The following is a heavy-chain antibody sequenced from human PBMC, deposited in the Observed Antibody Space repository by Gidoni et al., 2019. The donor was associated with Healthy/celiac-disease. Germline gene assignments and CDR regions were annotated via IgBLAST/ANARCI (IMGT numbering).Heavy chain of an antibody. CDR3: ARDEQWLDFAYFDY. CDR2: ISYDGSNK. Sequence: QVQLVESGGGVVQPGRSLRLSCAASGVPFSIYAMHWVRQAPGKGLEWVAVISYDGSNKYYADSVKGRFTISRDNSKNTLYLQMNSLRAEDTAVYYCARDEQWLDFAYFDYWGQGTLVTVSS. V-gene: IGHV3-30-3*01. D-gene: IGHD6-19*01. CDR1: GVPFSIYA. J-gene: IGHJ4*02.